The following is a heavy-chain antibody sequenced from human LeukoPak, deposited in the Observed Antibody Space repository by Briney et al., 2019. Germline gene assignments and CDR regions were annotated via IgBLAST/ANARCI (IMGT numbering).Heavy chain of an antibody. CDR1: VFTLSVYS. J-gene: IGHJ4*02. CDR2: IISNGESK. Sequence: GLTLRLSCAASVFTLSVYSMHWVPQAPGKGLEYVSAIISNGESKYYSDSVKDRFTISRDNSKNTLYLQMSSLRPEDTAVYYCVKSASTWYLFDYWGQGTLVTVSS. CDR3: VKSASTWYLFDY. D-gene: IGHD6-13*01. V-gene: IGHV3-64*03.